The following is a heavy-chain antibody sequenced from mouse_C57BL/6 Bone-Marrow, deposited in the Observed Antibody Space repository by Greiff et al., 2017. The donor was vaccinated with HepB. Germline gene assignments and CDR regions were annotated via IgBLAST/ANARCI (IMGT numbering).Heavy chain of an antibody. CDR1: GFSLTSYG. V-gene: IGHV2-2*01. CDR2: IWSGGST. Sequence: VHLVESGPGLVQPSQSLSITCTVSGFSLTSYGVHWVRQSPGKGLEWLGVIWSGGSTDYNAAFISRMSISKDNSKSQVFFKMNSLQADDTAIYYCARYGSSYGWYFDVWGTGTTVTVSS. D-gene: IGHD1-1*01. J-gene: IGHJ1*03. CDR3: ARYGSSYGWYFDV.